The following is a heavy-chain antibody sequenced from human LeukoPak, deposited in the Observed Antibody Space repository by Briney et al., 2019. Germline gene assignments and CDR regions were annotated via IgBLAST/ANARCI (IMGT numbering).Heavy chain of an antibody. Sequence: GSLRLPCAAPGFTFTYYAMNWVRQAPGKGLEWVSAISGSDGSTYYADSVKGRFTISRDNSKNTLYLQMNSLRAEDTAVYYCAKAGGYSYFDYWGQGTLVTVSS. D-gene: IGHD5-12*01. V-gene: IGHV3-23*01. CDR3: AKAGGYSYFDY. CDR2: ISGSDGST. CDR1: GFTFTYYA. J-gene: IGHJ4*02.